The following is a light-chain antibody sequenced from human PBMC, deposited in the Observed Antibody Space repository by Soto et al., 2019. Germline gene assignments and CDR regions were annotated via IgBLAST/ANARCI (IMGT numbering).Light chain of an antibody. CDR1: IPNIGTNF. V-gene: IGLV1-47*01. Sequence: QLVLTQPPSASGTPGQTVTISCSRSIPNIGTNFVYWYQQLPGTAPKLLIYRNSLRPSGVPDRFSGSKSGTSASLAISGLRSEDEANYYCAEWDDSLSVIFGGGTKLTVL. CDR3: AEWDDSLSVI. J-gene: IGLJ2*01. CDR2: RNS.